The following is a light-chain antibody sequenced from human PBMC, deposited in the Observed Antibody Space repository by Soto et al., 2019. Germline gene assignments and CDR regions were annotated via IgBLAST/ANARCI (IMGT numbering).Light chain of an antibody. CDR3: SSYTSSNTLGV. V-gene: IGLV2-14*01. Sequence: QSVLTQPASVSGSPGQSITISCTGTSSDVGAYNYVSWYQHHPGKAPKLMIYEVSNRPSGASNRFSGSRSGNTASLTISGLQADDEADYYCSSYTSSNTLGVFGTGTKVTVL. J-gene: IGLJ1*01. CDR1: SSDVGAYNY. CDR2: EVS.